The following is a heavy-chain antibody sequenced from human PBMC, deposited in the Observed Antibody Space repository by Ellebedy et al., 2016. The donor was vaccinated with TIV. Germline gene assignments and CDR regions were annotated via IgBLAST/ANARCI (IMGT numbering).Heavy chain of an antibody. D-gene: IGHD4/OR15-4a*01. CDR1: CFTFSIYS. CDR3: ARALMVGAPLDY. J-gene: IGHJ4*02. Sequence: GESLKISCAASCFTFSIYSMHCVRHAPEKGLEWISYVSSSSNSLYYADSVKGRFTISRDNAKNALYLQMNSLRDADTALYYCARALMVGAPLDYWGQGILVTVSS. V-gene: IGHV3-48*02. CDR2: VSSSSNSL.